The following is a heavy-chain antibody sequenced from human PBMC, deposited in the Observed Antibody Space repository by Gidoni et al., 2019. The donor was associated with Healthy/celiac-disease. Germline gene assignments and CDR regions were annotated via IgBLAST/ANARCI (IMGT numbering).Heavy chain of an antibody. CDR2: INAGNGNT. Sequence: QVQLVQSGAEVKKPGASVKVSCKASGYTFTSYAMHWVRQAPGQRLEWMGWINAGNGNTKYSQKFQGRVTITRDTSASTAYMELSSLRSEDTAVYYCARDGPTRYFDWLADAFDIWGQGTMVTVSS. J-gene: IGHJ3*02. D-gene: IGHD3-9*01. V-gene: IGHV1-3*01. CDR3: ARDGPTRYFDWLADAFDI. CDR1: GYTFTSYA.